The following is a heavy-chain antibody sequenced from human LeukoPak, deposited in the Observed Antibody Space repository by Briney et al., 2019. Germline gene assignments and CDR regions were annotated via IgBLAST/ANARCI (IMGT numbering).Heavy chain of an antibody. V-gene: IGHV4-39*01. Sequence: SETLSLTCTVSGGSISSSSYYWGWIRQPPGKGLEWIGSIYYSGSTYYNPSLKSRVTISVDTSKNQFSLKLSSVTAADTAVYYCARSYDFWSGYFNYWGQGTLVTVSS. CDR1: GGSISSSSYY. CDR3: ARSYDFWSGYFNY. CDR2: IYYSGST. D-gene: IGHD3-3*01. J-gene: IGHJ4*02.